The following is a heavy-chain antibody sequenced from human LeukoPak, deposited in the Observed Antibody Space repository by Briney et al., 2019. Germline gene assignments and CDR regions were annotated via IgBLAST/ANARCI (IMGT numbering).Heavy chain of an antibody. D-gene: IGHD6-6*01. CDR3: ARGDSSSSVLFDY. CDR2: ISGSGDRT. CDR1: GFTFSNYA. Sequence: GGSLRLSCAASGFTFSNYAMSWVRQAPGKGLEWISAISGSGDRTYYTDSVEGRFTISRDNSKNTLYLQMNSLRAEDTAVYYCARGDSSSSVLFDYWGQGTLVTVSS. J-gene: IGHJ4*02. V-gene: IGHV3-23*01.